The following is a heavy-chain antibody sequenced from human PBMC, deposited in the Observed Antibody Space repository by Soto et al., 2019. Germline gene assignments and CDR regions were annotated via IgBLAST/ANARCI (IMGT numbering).Heavy chain of an antibody. CDR1: GFTFSSYG. CDR3: ARDKAHGDYGGLDY. V-gene: IGHV3-33*01. J-gene: IGHJ4*02. Sequence: GGSLRLSCAASGFTFSSYGMHWVRQAPGKGLEWVAVIWYDGSNKYYADSVKGRFTISRDNSKNTLYLQMNSLRAEDTAVYYCARDKAHGDYGGLDYWGQGTLVTVSS. CDR2: IWYDGSNK. D-gene: IGHD4-17*01.